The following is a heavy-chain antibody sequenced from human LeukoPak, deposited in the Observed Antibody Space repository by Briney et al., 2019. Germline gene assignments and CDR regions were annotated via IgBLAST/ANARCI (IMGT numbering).Heavy chain of an antibody. V-gene: IGHV3-30*18. CDR3: AKALRGYSGYEDDYYGMDV. CDR2: ISYDGSNK. Sequence: GGSLRLSCAASGFTFSSYGMHWVRQAPGKGLEWVAVISYDGSNKYYADSVKGRFTISRDNSKNTLYLQMNSLRAEDTAVYYCAKALRGYSGYEDDYYGMDVWGQGTTVTVSS. D-gene: IGHD5-12*01. J-gene: IGHJ6*02. CDR1: GFTFSSYG.